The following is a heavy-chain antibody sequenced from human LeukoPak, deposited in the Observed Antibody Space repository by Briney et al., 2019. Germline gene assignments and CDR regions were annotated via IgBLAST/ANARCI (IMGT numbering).Heavy chain of an antibody. CDR3: AVHYDTLTGYYAEPGG. D-gene: IGHD3-9*01. CDR1: GYTFTGYY. V-gene: IGHV1-2*02. Sequence: ASVKVSCKASGYTFTGYYMHWVRQAPGQGLEWMGWINPNSGGTNYAQKFQGRVTMTRDTSISTAYMELSRLRSDDTAVYYCAVHYDTLTGYYAEPGGWGQGTLVTVSS. CDR2: INPNSGGT. J-gene: IGHJ4*02.